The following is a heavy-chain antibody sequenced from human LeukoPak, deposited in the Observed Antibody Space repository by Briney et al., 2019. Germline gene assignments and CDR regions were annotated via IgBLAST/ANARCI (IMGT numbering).Heavy chain of an antibody. V-gene: IGHV3-21*01. J-gene: IGHJ4*02. CDR2: ISSSSSYI. CDR3: AIVRWFGELLNY. CDR1: GFTFSSYS. Sequence: GGSLRPSCAASGFTFSSYSMNWVRQAPGKGLELDSSISSSSSYIYYADSVKGRFTISRDNAKNSLYLQMNSLRAEDTAVYYCAIVRWFGELLNYWGQGTLVTVSS. D-gene: IGHD3-10*01.